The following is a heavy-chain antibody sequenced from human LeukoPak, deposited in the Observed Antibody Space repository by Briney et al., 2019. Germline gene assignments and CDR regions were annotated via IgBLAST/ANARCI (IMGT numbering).Heavy chain of an antibody. V-gene: IGHV1-18*01. J-gene: IGHJ3*02. Sequence: GASVKVSCKASGYTFTTYGINWVRQAPGQGLEWMGWVSGYSGNTNYAQKLQGRVTMTTDTSTSTAYTELRSLRSDDTAVYYCARVYSYGGTYDAFDMWGQGTMVTVSS. CDR3: ARVYSYGGTYDAFDM. CDR1: GYTFTTYG. D-gene: IGHD4-23*01. CDR2: VSGYSGNT.